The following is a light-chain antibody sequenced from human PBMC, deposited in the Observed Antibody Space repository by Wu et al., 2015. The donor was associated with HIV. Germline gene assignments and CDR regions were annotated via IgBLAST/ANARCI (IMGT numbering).Light chain of an antibody. V-gene: IGKV1-27*01. J-gene: IGKJ2*01. CDR2: GAI. CDR1: QDIDTY. Sequence: RVTITCRASQDIDTYLAWYQQKSGEPPKLLIYGAITLQSGVSSRLSGSGSGTDFTLTINNLQPEDVATYYCQHCDHLPYIFGQGTRLEI. CDR3: QHCDHLPYI.